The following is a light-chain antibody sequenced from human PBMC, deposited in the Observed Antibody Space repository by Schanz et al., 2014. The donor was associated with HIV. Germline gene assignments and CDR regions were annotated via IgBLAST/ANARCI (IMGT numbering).Light chain of an antibody. V-gene: IGLV2-14*01. J-gene: IGLJ2*01. CDR1: SSDIGAYNY. Sequence: QSALTQPASVSGSPGQSITISCTGTSSDIGAYNYVSWYQQYPGKAPKLMIYDVNNRPSGVSNRFSGSKSGNTASLTISGLQAEDEADYYCSSYTTNRTMAFGGGTKLTVL. CDR2: DVN. CDR3: SSYTTNRTMA.